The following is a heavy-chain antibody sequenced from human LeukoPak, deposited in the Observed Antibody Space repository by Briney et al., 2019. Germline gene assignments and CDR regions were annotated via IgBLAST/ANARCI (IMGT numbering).Heavy chain of an antibody. V-gene: IGHV4-34*01. CDR1: GGSFSGYY. CDR2: IKHSGTT. J-gene: IGHJ6*03. Sequence: SETLSLTCAVYGGSFSGYYWSWIRQPPGKGLEWIGEIKHSGTTKYNPSLKSRVTISVDTPKNQFSLQLSSVAAADTAVYYCARAPGGYSYITGYYYYMDVWGKGTTVTVSS. CDR3: ARAPGGYSYITGYYYYMDV. D-gene: IGHD5-18*01.